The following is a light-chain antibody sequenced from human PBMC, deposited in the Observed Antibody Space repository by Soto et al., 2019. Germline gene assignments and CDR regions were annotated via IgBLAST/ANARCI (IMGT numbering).Light chain of an antibody. CDR3: QQYDSSPWT. CDR2: GAS. V-gene: IGKV3-20*01. J-gene: IGKJ1*01. CDR1: QSVSSSF. Sequence: EIVLTQSPGTVSLSPGERATLSCRASQSVSSSFLAWYQLKPGQAPRLLIYGASSRATGIPDRFSGSGSGTDFTLTISRLEPEDFAVYYCQQYDSSPWTFGQGTKVEIK.